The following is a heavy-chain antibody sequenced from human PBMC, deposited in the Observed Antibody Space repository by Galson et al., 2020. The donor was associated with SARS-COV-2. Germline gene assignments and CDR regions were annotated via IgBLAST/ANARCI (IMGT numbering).Heavy chain of an antibody. J-gene: IGHJ6*03. V-gene: IGHV4-61*02. Sequence: SETLSLTCTVSGGSISSGSYYWSWIRQPAGKGLEWIGRIYTSGSTNYNPSLKSRVTILVDTSKNQFSLKLSSVTAADTAVYYCARELLWFGELSAGVDYLDDWGKGTTVT. CDR2: IYTSGST. D-gene: IGHD3-10*01. CDR1: GGSISSGSYY. CDR3: ARELLWFGELSAGVDYLDD.